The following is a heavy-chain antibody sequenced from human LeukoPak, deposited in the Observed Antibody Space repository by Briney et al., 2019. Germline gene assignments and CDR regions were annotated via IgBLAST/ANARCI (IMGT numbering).Heavy chain of an antibody. D-gene: IGHD5-18*01. V-gene: IGHV3-15*01. J-gene: IGHJ4*02. CDR2: TISKYDGGTT. CDR1: GFTLSNAW. Sequence: GGSLRPSCGVFGFTLSNAWTGWVRQAPGKGREWVGCTISKYDGGTTDYAEPMKGRFTISRDDSKNTLYLQMNSLKTEDTAVYYCSQRQPRGYSYGPIDYWGQGTLVTVSS. CDR3: SQRQPRGYSYGPIDY.